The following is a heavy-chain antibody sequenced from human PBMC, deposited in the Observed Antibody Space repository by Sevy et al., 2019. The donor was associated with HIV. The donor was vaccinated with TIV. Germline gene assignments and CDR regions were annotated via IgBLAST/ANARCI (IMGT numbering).Heavy chain of an antibody. V-gene: IGHV3-48*02. Sequence: GGSLRLSCAASGFTFSSYSMNWVRQAPGKGLEWVSYISSSSSTIYYADSVKGRFTSSRDNAKNSLYLKMNSLRDEDTAVYSCARGRYCSGGSCYLYFQHWGQGTLVTVSS. CDR1: GFTFSSYS. CDR3: ARGRYCSGGSCYLYFQH. D-gene: IGHD2-15*01. CDR2: ISSSSSTI. J-gene: IGHJ1*01.